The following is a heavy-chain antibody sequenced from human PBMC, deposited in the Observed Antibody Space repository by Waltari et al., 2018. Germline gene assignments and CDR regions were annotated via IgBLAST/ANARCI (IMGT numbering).Heavy chain of an antibody. CDR3: ARQEMATDQPYFDY. V-gene: IGHV4-39*01. CDR2: IYYSGST. J-gene: IGHJ4*02. Sequence: QLQLQESGPGLVKPSETLSLTCTVSGGSISSSSYYWGWIRQPPGKGLEWIGSIYYSGSTYYTPSLKSRVTISVDTSKNQFSLKLSSVTAADTAVYYCARQEMATDQPYFDYWGQGTLVTVSS. CDR1: GGSISSSSYY. D-gene: IGHD5-12*01.